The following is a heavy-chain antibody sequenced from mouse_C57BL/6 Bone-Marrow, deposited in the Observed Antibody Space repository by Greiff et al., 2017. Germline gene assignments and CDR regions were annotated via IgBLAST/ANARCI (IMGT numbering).Heavy chain of an antibody. J-gene: IGHJ3*01. D-gene: IGHD3-2*02. V-gene: IGHV14-4*01. CDR3: TTEEAQRFAY. CDR1: GFNIKDDY. CDR2: IDPENGDT. Sequence: EVQLQQSGAELVRPGASVKLSCTASGFNIKDDYMHWVKQRPEQGLEWIGWIDPENGDTEYASKFQGKATITADTSSNTAYLQLSSLTSEDTAVYYCTTEEAQRFAYWGQGTLVTVSA.